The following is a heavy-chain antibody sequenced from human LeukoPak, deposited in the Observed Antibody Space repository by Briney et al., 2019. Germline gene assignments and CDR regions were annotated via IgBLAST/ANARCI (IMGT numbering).Heavy chain of an antibody. V-gene: IGHV4-34*01. D-gene: IGHD4-23*01. Sequence: PSETLSLTCTVSGGSISSYYWSWIRQPPGKGLEWIGEINHSGSTNYNPSLKSRVTISVDTSKNQFSLKLSSVTAADTAVYYCARRWRTVVTYWYFDLWGRGTLVTVSS. CDR2: INHSGST. J-gene: IGHJ2*01. CDR1: GGSISSYY. CDR3: ARRWRTVVTYWYFDL.